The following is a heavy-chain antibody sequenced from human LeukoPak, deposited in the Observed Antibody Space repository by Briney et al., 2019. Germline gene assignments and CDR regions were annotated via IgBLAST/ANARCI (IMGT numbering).Heavy chain of an antibody. Sequence: GRSLRLCCAAYGFTFSSYAMHWVRQAPGLGLHWVALLSSDGSNKYYADSVKGRFTISRDNSKNTLYLQMNSLRAEDTAVYYCARASDILTGYYAGDYYYGMDVWGQGTTVTVSS. CDR2: LSSDGSNK. J-gene: IGHJ6*02. D-gene: IGHD3-9*01. CDR3: ARASDILTGYYAGDYYYGMDV. CDR1: GFTFSSYA. V-gene: IGHV3-30-3*01.